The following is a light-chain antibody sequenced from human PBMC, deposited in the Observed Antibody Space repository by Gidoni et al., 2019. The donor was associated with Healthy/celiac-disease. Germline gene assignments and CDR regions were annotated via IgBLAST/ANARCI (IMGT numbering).Light chain of an antibody. Sequence: DIQMTQSPSSLSASVGDRVTITCRASQSISSYLNWYQQKPGKAPKLLIYAASSLQSGVPSRFSGSGSGTDFTLTISSLEPEEFATYYCQQSYSTHQTFGQGTKVEIK. CDR3: QQSYSTHQT. CDR1: QSISSY. J-gene: IGKJ1*01. V-gene: IGKV1-39*01. CDR2: AAS.